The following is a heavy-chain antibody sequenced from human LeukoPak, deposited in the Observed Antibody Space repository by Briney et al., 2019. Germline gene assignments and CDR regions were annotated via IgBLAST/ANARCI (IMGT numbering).Heavy chain of an antibody. D-gene: IGHD3-16*01. CDR2: ISGSGGNT. CDR1: GFTFNTYA. Sequence: GGSLRLSCAASGFTFNTYAMTWVRQAPGKGLEWVSAISGSGGNTYYADSVKGRFTISRDNSKNTLYLQMNSLRAEDTAVYYCARNWGAGHPINFDYWGQGTLVTGSS. V-gene: IGHV3-23*01. J-gene: IGHJ4*02. CDR3: ARNWGAGHPINFDY.